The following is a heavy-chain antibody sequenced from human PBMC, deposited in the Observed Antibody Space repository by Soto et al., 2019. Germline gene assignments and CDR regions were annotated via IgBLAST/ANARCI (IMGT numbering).Heavy chain of an antibody. CDR2: IIPIFGTA. CDR3: ARDVGIAAAAFFDY. CDR1: GGTFSSYA. V-gene: IGHV1-69*13. J-gene: IGHJ4*02. Sequence: ASLKVSCKASGGTFSSYAISWVRQAPGQGLEWMGGIIPIFGTANYAQKFQGRVTITADESTSTAYMELSSLRSEDTAVYYCARDVGIAAAAFFDYWGQGTLVTVSS. D-gene: IGHD6-13*01.